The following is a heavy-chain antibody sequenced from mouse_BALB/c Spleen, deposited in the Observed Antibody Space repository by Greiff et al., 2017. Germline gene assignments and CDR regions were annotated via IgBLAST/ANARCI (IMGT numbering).Heavy chain of an antibody. CDR3: TRKTSLGHYWYFDV. V-gene: IGHV1-5*01. CDR1: GYSFTSYW. D-gene: IGHD4-1*01. J-gene: IGHJ1*01. CDR2: IYPGNSDT. Sequence: VQLQQSGTVLARPGTSVKMSCKASGYSFTSYWMHRVKQRPGQGLEWIGAIYPGNSDTSYNQKFKGKAKLTAVTSASTAYMELSSLTNEDSAVYYCTRKTSLGHYWYFDVWGAGTTVTVSS.